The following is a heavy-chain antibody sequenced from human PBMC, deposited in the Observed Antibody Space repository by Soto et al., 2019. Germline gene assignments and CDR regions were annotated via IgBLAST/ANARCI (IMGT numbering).Heavy chain of an antibody. D-gene: IGHD2-21*02. Sequence: PSETLSLTCGVSGGTVASSHWWSWVRQSPGRGLEWIGNVYHTGDTNFNPSLQSRVTFSVDKSNNQFSLRLTSVTAADTAVYFCAREIVTAGGNNYFDLWVPGTLVTVSS. CDR3: AREIVTAGGNNYFDL. CDR2: VYHTGDT. CDR1: GGTVASSHW. J-gene: IGHJ5*02. V-gene: IGHV4-4*02.